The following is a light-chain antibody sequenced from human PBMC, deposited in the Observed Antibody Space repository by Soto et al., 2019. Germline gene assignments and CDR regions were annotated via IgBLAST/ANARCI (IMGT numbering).Light chain of an antibody. J-gene: IGKJ1*01. CDR3: QQYKNWART. Sequence: PTTLCLYPEERATVSCRASQRVSSYLAWYQQKPGQAPRLLIYGASTRATGIPASFSVSGSGTEFTLAISCLRSEDFAVYYCQQYKNWARTVGQGTKVDIK. CDR2: GAS. V-gene: IGKV3-15*01. CDR1: QRVSSY.